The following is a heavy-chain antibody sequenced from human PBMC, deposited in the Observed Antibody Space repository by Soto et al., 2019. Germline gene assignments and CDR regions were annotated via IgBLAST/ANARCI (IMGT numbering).Heavy chain of an antibody. V-gene: IGHV3-53*01. Sequence: GGSQRLSCAASGFTVSSNYMSWVRQAPGKGLEWVSVIYSGGSTYYADSVKGRFTISRDNSKNTLYLQMNSLRAEDTAVYYCARARGNWNYAGVRYYYYGMDVWGQGTTVTVSS. J-gene: IGHJ6*02. CDR1: GFTVSSNY. CDR3: ARARGNWNYAGVRYYYYGMDV. CDR2: IYSGGST. D-gene: IGHD1-7*01.